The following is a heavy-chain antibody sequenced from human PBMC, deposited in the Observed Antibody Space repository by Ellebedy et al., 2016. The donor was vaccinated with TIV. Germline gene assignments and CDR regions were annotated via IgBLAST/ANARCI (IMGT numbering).Heavy chain of an antibody. CDR2: FYWNDDE. J-gene: IGHJ3*01. CDR3: VHSPRTHEAFGL. D-gene: IGHD3/OR15-3a*01. Sequence: SGPTLVTPTETLTLTGTFSGLSFSNSAVSVGWIRQPPGKALEWLALFYWNDDERYNPSLKGRLSIAKDISIQQVVLTMTNMAPVDTATYYCVHSPRTHEAFGLWGQGTMVTVSS. CDR1: GLSFSNSAVS. V-gene: IGHV2-5*01.